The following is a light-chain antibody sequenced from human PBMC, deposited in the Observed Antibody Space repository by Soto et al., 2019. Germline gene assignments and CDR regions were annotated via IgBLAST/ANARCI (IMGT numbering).Light chain of an antibody. Sequence: DIVMTQSPDSLAVSLGERATINCKSSQSLLYSSNNRNYLAWYQQKPGQPPKLLISWASTRQSGVPDRFSGSGSGTDFTLTISSLQAEDVAVYLCQQYYSIPYTFGQGTKLQIK. CDR2: WAS. CDR3: QQYYSIPYT. CDR1: QSLLYSSNNRNY. J-gene: IGKJ2*01. V-gene: IGKV4-1*01.